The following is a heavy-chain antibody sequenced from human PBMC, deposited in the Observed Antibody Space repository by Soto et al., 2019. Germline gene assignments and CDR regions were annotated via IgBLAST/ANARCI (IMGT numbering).Heavy chain of an antibody. CDR3: LRDTRNSGSTPYLCY. Sequence: ASVKVSCKASGYTFTGYYMHWVRQAPGQGLEWMGWINPNSGGTNYAQKFQGRVIMTTDTSISTAYMELSRLRSDDTALDYSLRDTRNSGSTPYLCYWGQGTRFAVAS. D-gene: IGHD1-26*01. CDR2: INPNSGGT. CDR1: GYTFTGYY. V-gene: IGHV1-2*02. J-gene: IGHJ4*01.